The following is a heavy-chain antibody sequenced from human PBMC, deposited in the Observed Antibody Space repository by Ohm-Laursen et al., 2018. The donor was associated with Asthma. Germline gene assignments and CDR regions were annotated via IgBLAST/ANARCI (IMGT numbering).Heavy chain of an antibody. CDR2: IIPIFGTA. D-gene: IGHD1-26*01. J-gene: IGHJ6*02. Sequence: GASVKVSCKASGGTFSSYAISWVRQAPGQGLEWMGGIIPIFGTANYAQKFQGRVTITADESTSTAYMELSSLRSEDTAVYYCARDQIVGATYYYYGMDVWGQGTTVTVSS. V-gene: IGHV1-69*13. CDR1: GGTFSSYA. CDR3: ARDQIVGATYYYYGMDV.